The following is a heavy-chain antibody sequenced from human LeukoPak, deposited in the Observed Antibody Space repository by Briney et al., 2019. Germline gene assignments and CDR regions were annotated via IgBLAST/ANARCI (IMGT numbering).Heavy chain of an antibody. V-gene: IGHV3-53*01. D-gene: IGHD1-14*01. CDR1: GFTVSSNY. CDR3: ARGSPGLSWDY. J-gene: IGHJ4*02. Sequence: GGSLRLSCAASGFTVSSNYMSWVRQAPGKGLEWVSVIYSGGSTYYADSVKGRFTISRDNSKNTLYLQMNSLRAEDTAVYYCARGSPGLSWDYWGQGTLVTVSS. CDR2: IYSGGST.